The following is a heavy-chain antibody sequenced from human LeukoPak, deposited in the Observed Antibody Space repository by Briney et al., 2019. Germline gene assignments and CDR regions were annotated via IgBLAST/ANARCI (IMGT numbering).Heavy chain of an antibody. V-gene: IGHV3-11*06. Sequence: GGSLRLSCAASGFTFSDYYMSWIRQAPGKGLEWVSSISSSSSYIYYADSVKGRFTISRDNAKNSLYLQMNSLRAEDTAVYYCARDKAPYYFDYWGQGTLVTVSS. CDR2: ISSSSSYI. J-gene: IGHJ4*02. CDR3: ARDKAPYYFDY. CDR1: GFTFSDYY.